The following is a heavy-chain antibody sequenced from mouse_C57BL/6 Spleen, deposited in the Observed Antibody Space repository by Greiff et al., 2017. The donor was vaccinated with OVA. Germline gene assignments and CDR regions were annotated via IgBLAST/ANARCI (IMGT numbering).Heavy chain of an antibody. J-gene: IGHJ4*01. CDR1: GFSLTSYG. CDR2: IWSGGST. Sequence: VQLQQSGPGLVQPSQSLSITCPVSGFSLTSYGVHWVRQSPGKGLEWLGVIWSGGSTDYNAAFISRLSISKDNSKSQVFFKMNSLQADDTAIYYCARVTTVVAYYAMDYWGQGTSVTVSS. CDR3: ARVTTVVAYYAMDY. D-gene: IGHD1-1*01. V-gene: IGHV2-2*01.